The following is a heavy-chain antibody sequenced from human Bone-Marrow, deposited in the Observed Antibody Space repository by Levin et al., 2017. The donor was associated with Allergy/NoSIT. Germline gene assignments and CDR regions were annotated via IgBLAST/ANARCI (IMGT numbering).Heavy chain of an antibody. CDR1: GFTFTSSA. D-gene: IGHD2-15*01. V-gene: IGHV1-58*01. CDR3: AAMGSEVLVAATRLGAFDI. Sequence: KISCKASGFTFTSSAVQWVRQARGQRLEWIGWIVVGSGNTHYAQKFQERLTITRDMSTSTAHMELSSLRSDDTAVYYCAAMGSEVLVAATRLGAFDIWGQGTKVTVSS. CDR2: IVVGSGNT. J-gene: IGHJ3*02.